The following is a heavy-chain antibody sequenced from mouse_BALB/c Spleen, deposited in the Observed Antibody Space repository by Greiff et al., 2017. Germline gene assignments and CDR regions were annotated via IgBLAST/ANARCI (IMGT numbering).Heavy chain of an antibody. V-gene: IGHV3-6*02. J-gene: IGHJ4*01. CDR3: ASESPYDYYAMDY. Sequence: EVQLQESGPGLVKPSQSLSLTCSVTGYSITSGYYWNWLRQPPGNKLEWMGYISYDGSNNYNPSLKNRISITRDTSKNQFFLKLHSMTTEDTATYYCASESPYDYYAMDYWGQGTSVTVSS. CDR1: GYSITSGYY. CDR2: ISYDGSN. D-gene: IGHD6-5*01.